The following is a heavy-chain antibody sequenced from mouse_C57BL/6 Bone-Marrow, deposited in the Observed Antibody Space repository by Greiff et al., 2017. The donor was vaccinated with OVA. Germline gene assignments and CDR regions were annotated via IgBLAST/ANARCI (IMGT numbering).Heavy chain of an antibody. CDR1: GYSFTDYN. V-gene: IGHV1-39*01. CDR3: ARAYGGYDGYYPWFAY. D-gene: IGHD2-3*01. CDR2: INPNYGTT. J-gene: IGHJ3*01. Sequence: EVQLQQPGPELVKPGASVKLSCKASGYSFTDYNMHWVKQSPGKSLEWIGVINPNYGTTSYNQKFKGKATLTVDQSSSTAYMQLNSLTSEDSAVYYCARAYGGYDGYYPWFAYWGQGTLVTVSA.